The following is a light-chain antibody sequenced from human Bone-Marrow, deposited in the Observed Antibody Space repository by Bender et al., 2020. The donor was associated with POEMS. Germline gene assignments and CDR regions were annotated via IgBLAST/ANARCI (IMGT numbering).Light chain of an antibody. CDR3: QSYDSSLSGSL. J-gene: IGLJ2*01. CDR1: RSNIGAGYD. CDR2: NK. Sequence: QSVLTQPPSVSGAPGQRVTISCTGSRSNIGAGYDVHWYQQLPGTAPKLLIYNKNRPSGVPDRFSGSKSGTSASLAITGLQAEDEADYYCQSYDSSLSGSLFGGGTKLTVL. V-gene: IGLV1-40*01.